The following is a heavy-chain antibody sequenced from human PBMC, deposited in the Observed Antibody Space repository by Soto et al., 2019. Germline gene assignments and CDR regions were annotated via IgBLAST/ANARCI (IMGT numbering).Heavy chain of an antibody. CDR2: INHSGST. D-gene: IGHD6-6*01. J-gene: IGHJ6*02. V-gene: IGHV4-34*01. CDR1: GGSFSVYY. Sequence: SETLSLTCAVYGGSFSVYYWSWIRHPPGKGLEWIGEINHSGSTNYNPSLKSRVTISVDTSKNQFSLKLSSVTAADTAVYYCARDYSSSFHGMDVWGQGTTVTVS. CDR3: ARDYSSSFHGMDV.